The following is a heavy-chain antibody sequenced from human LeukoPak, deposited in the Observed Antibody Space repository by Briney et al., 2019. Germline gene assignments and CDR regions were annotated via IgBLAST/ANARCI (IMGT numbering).Heavy chain of an antibody. CDR3: AKRGVVIRVILVGFHKEAYYFDS. V-gene: IGHV3-23*01. Sequence: GGSLRLSCAGSGFTFSNYAMIWVRQAPGKGLEWVAGISGSGGATNYADSVKGRFTISRDHPKNTLYLQMNSLRVEDTAVYFCAKRGVVIRVILVGFHKEAYYFDSWGQGALVTVSS. J-gene: IGHJ4*02. CDR2: ISGSGGAT. CDR1: GFTFSNYA. D-gene: IGHD3-22*01.